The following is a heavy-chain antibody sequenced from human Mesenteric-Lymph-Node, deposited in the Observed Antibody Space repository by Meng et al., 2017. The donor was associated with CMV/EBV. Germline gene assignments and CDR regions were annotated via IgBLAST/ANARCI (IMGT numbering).Heavy chain of an antibody. V-gene: IGHV1-69*10. CDR3: ARDFYYDFWSGYSIPNYYYYYGMDV. CDR1: GGTFSSYA. CDR2: IIPILGIA. J-gene: IGHJ6*02. D-gene: IGHD3-3*01. Sequence: SVKVSCKASGGTFSSYAISWLRQAPGQGLEWMGGIIPILGIANYAQKFQGRVTITADKSTSTAYMELRSLRSDDTAVYYCARDFYYDFWSGYSIPNYYYYYGMDVWGQGTTVTVSS.